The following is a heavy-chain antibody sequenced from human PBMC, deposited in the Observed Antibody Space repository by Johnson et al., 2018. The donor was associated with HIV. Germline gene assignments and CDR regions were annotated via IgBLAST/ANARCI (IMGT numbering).Heavy chain of an antibody. Sequence: QVQLVESGGGVVQPGGSLRLSCAASGFTFSSYGMHWVRQAPGKGLEWVAFIRYDASNKYYADLVKGRFTISRDNSKNTLYLQMNSLRAEDTAVYYCAKFPEELVLLVYAPPPNDAFDIWGQGTMVTVSS. CDR1: GFTFSSYG. V-gene: IGHV3-30*02. CDR3: AKFPEELVLLVYAPPPNDAFDI. D-gene: IGHD2-8*01. J-gene: IGHJ3*02. CDR2: IRYDASNK.